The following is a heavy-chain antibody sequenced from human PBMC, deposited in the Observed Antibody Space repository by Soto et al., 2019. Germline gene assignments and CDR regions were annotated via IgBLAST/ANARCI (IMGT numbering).Heavy chain of an antibody. CDR1: VASISGYS. D-gene: IGHD2-2*01. V-gene: IGHV4-59*01. CDR3: ARGISWCSSANCYELDP. Sequence: SETLSLTCTVSVASISGYSWNWIRQPPDKGLEWIGYIYYSGTTNYNPSLKSRVTISVDTSKNEFSLKLSSVTAADTAVYYCARGISWCSSANCYELDPWGQGTLVTVSS. CDR2: IYYSGTT. J-gene: IGHJ5*02.